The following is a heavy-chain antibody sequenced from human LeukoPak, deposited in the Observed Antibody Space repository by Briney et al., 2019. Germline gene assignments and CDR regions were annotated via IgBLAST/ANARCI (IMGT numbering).Heavy chain of an antibody. CDR1: GGSVSSDNSY. V-gene: IGHV4-61*01. Sequence: SETLSLTCTVSGGSVSSDNSYWSWIRQPPGKGLEWIGYVYYIGTTNYSPSLKSRVTISVDTPKNQFSLKLTSVTAADTAIYFCARVSSSSSFDYWGQGTLVTVSS. CDR3: ARVSSSSSFDY. CDR2: VYYIGTT. D-gene: IGHD6-6*01. J-gene: IGHJ4*02.